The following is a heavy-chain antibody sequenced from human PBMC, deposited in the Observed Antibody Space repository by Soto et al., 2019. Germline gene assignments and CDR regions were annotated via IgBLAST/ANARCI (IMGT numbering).Heavy chain of an antibody. CDR3: VKAQRSSSWYDYYYGMDV. CDR2: ISSNGGGT. Sequence: PGGSLRLSCSASGFTFSSYAMHWVRQAPGKGLEYVSAISSNGGGTYYAESVKGRFTISRDNSKNTLYLQMSSLRAEDTAVYYCVKAQRSSSWYDYYYGMDVWGQGTTVTVSS. V-gene: IGHV3-64D*08. D-gene: IGHD6-13*01. J-gene: IGHJ6*02. CDR1: GFTFSSYA.